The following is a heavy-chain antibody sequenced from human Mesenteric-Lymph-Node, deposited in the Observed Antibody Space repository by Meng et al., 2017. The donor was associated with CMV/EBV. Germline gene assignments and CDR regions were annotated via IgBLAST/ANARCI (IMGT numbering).Heavy chain of an antibody. CDR2: VYHTGST. D-gene: IGHD1-26*01. V-gene: IGHV4-39*01. CDR1: GASISSNSYY. Sequence: CTVSGASISSNSYYWGWTRQPPGKGLEWIGSVYHTGSTYYNPSLKSRVTISVDTSKNQFSLKLTSVTAADTAVYYCGSLIVGATYDWGQGTLVTVSS. CDR3: GSLIVGATYD. J-gene: IGHJ4*02.